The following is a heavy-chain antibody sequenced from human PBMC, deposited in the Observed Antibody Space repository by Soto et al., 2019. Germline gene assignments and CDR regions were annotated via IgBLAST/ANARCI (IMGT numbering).Heavy chain of an antibody. Sequence: SETLSLTCTVSGGSIRSDHWSWIRQPPGKGLEWIGYLDYSGSPNCNPSLKSRVTISMDTSKNQVSLILNSVTAADTAVYFCATYFRGEGGRGYWGQGTQVTVS. D-gene: IGHD3-16*01. V-gene: IGHV4-59*08. CDR1: GGSIRSDH. CDR2: LDYSGSP. J-gene: IGHJ4*02. CDR3: ATYFRGEGGRGY.